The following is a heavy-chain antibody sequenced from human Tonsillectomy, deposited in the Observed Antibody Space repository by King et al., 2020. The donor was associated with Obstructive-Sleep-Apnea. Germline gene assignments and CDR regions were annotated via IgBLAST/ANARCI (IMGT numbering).Heavy chain of an antibody. CDR3: AGEGGIVVVPAANMDV. Sequence: LQLQESGPGLVKPSETLSLTCTVSGGSISSSSYYWGWIRQPPGKGLEWIGSIYYSGSTYYNPSLKSRVTISVDTSKNQFSLKLSSVTAADTAVYYCAGEGGIVVVPAANMDVWGQGTTVTVSS. J-gene: IGHJ6*02. CDR2: IYYSGST. CDR1: GGSISSSSYY. D-gene: IGHD2-2*01. V-gene: IGHV4-39*07.